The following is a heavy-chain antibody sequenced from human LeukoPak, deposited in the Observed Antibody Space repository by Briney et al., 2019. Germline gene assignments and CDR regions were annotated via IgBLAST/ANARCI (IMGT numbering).Heavy chain of an antibody. CDR2: ISGSGDST. Sequence: GGSLRLSCAASGFTFKSYAMSWVRQAPGKGLEWVSGISGSGDSTYYADSVKGRFTISRDNSKNTLYLQMNSLRAEDTAVYYCAKVLSGSQDYWGQGTLVTVFS. V-gene: IGHV3-23*01. J-gene: IGHJ4*02. CDR3: AKVLSGSQDY. CDR1: GFTFKSYA. D-gene: IGHD1-26*01.